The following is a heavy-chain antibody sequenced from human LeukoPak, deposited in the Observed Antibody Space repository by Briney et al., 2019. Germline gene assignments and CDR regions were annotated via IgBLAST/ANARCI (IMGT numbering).Heavy chain of an antibody. D-gene: IGHD6-6*01. CDR3: AREQNSSAGS. CDR2: IYYSGGT. CDR1: GGFISSSSHY. V-gene: IGHV4-39*07. J-gene: IGHJ5*02. Sequence: SETLSLTCTVSGGFISSSSHYWAWIRQPPGKGLEWIGSIYYSGGTYYSPSLKSRVTISVDTSKNQFSLKLSSVTAADTAVYYCAREQNSSAGSWGQGTLVTVSS.